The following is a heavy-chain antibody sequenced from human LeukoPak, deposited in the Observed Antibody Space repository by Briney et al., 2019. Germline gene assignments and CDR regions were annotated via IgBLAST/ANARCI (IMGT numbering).Heavy chain of an antibody. CDR3: AGSIAASHPFDP. Sequence: SETLSLTCTVSGGSISSSSYYWGWIRQPPGKGLEWIGSIYYSGSTYYNPSLKSRVTISVDTSKNQFSLKLSSVTAADTAVYYCAGSIAASHPFDPWGQGTLVTVSS. CDR2: IYYSGST. V-gene: IGHV4-39*07. J-gene: IGHJ5*02. D-gene: IGHD6-6*01. CDR1: GGSISSSSYY.